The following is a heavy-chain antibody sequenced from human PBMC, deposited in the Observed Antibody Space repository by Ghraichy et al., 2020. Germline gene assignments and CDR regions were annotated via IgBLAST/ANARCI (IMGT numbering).Heavy chain of an antibody. CDR1: GWSISSGYY. CDR3: ARYMGLTSRDTFDV. CDR2: IHHSGST. V-gene: IGHV4-38-2*02. Sequence: SETLSLTCSVSGWSISSGYYWVWIRQPPGKGLEWIATIHHSGSTYYSPSLKSRVTISVDTCKNQFSLKLRSVTAADTAVYYCARYMGLTSRDTFDVWGQGTLVTVSS. D-gene: IGHD1-26*01. J-gene: IGHJ3*01.